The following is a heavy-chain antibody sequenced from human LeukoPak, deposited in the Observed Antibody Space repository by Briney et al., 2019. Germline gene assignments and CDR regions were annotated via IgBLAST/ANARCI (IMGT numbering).Heavy chain of an antibody. D-gene: IGHD4-17*01. Sequence: GGSLRLSCAASGFTFSSYWMSWVRQAPGKGLEWVATIKQDGSQKYYVDSVKGRFTISRDNAKNSLYLQMNSLRAEDTAVYYCARESGSVTSEVDFDYWGQGTLVTVSS. CDR2: IKQDGSQK. J-gene: IGHJ4*02. V-gene: IGHV3-7*01. CDR3: ARESGSVTSEVDFDY. CDR1: GFTFSSYW.